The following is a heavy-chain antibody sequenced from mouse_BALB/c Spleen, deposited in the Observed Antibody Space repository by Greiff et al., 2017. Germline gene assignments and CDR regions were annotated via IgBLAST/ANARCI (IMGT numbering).Heavy chain of an antibody. Sequence: VQLQQSGPELMKPGASVKISCKASGYSFTSYYMHWVKQSHGKSLEWIGYIDPFNGGTSYNQKFKGKATLTVDKSSSTAYMHLSSLTSEDSAVYYCARGNYYGSSYAMDYWGQGTSVTVSA. CDR3: ARGNYYGSSYAMDY. CDR1: GYSFTSYY. CDR2: IDPFNGGT. D-gene: IGHD1-1*01. J-gene: IGHJ4*01. V-gene: IGHV1S135*01.